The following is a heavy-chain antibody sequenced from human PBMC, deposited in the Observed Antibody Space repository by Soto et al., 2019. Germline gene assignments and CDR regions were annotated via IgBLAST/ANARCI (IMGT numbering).Heavy chain of an antibody. D-gene: IGHD3-16*01. CDR1: GGSFSGYY. Sequence: QVQLQQWGAGLLKPSETLSLTCAVYGGSFSGYYWSWIRQPPGKGLEWIGEINHRGSTNYHPSLKSRVTISVDTSKNHFSLKLSSVTAADTAVYYCARVGGHAFDIWGQGTMVTVSS. J-gene: IGHJ3*02. CDR2: INHRGST. CDR3: ARVGGHAFDI. V-gene: IGHV4-34*01.